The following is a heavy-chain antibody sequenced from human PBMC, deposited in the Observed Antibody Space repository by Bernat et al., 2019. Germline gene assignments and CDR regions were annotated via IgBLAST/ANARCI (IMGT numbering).Heavy chain of an antibody. Sequence: FFGFSLSTSGVGVGWIRQPPGKALEWLALIYWDDDKRYSSSLKSRLTITKDTSKNQVVLTMTNMDPVDTATYYCAHGYSYCGGDCYVYFDYWGQGTLVTVSS. J-gene: IGHJ4*02. CDR2: IYWDDDK. V-gene: IGHV2-5*02. D-gene: IGHD2-21*02. CDR3: AHGYSYCGGDCYVYFDY. CDR1: GFSLSTSGVG.